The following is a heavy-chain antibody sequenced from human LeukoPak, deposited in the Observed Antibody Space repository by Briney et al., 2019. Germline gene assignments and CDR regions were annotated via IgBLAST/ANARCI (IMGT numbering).Heavy chain of an antibody. D-gene: IGHD2-2*01. CDR2: ISYDGSNK. V-gene: IGHV3-30*18. J-gene: IGHJ5*02. CDR3: AKAGSRDIVVVPAAMGWFDP. Sequence: GGSLRLSCAASGFTFSSYGMHWVRQAPGKGLEWVAVISYDGSNKYYADSVKGRFTISRDNSKNTLYLQMNSLRAEDTAMYYCAKAGSRDIVVVPAAMGWFDPWGQGTLVTVSS. CDR1: GFTFSSYG.